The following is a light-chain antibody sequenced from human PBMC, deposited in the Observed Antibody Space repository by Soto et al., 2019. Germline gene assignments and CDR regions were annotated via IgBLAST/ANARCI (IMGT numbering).Light chain of an antibody. J-gene: IGKJ4*01. CDR3: EQYGSSPLLT. CDR2: GAS. V-gene: IGKV3-20*01. CDR1: QSVSSSY. Sequence: EIVLTQSPGTLSLSPGERATLSCRASQSVSSSYLAWYQQKPAQAPSLLNYGASSRSTGIPDRCSGSGSGTDFTPTISRREPEDFAVYYCEQYGSSPLLTFGGGTKVEIK.